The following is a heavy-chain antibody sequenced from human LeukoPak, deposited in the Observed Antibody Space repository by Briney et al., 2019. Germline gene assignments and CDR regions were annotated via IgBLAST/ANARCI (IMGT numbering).Heavy chain of an antibody. Sequence: PSETLSLTCTVSGGSISSYYWSWIRQPAGKGLEWIVRIYTSGSTNHNPSLKSRVTMSVDTSKNQFSLKLSSVTAADTAVYYCARDSSSGWYGDYYYMDVWGKGTTVTVSS. CDR3: ARDSSSGWYGDYYYMDV. J-gene: IGHJ6*03. D-gene: IGHD6-19*01. V-gene: IGHV4-4*07. CDR1: GGSISSYY. CDR2: IYTSGST.